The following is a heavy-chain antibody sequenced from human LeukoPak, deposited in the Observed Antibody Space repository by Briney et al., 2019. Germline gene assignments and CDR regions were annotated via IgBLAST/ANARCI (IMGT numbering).Heavy chain of an antibody. CDR2: INSDGYST. D-gene: IGHD4/OR15-4a*01. CDR1: GFTFSRYW. CDR3: ARDYGA. V-gene: IGHV3-74*01. J-gene: IGHJ5*02. Sequence: GALRLSCAASGFTFSRYWMHWVRQAPGKGLVWVSRINSDGYSTTYADSVRGRFTISSDNAKNTLYLQMNSLRADDTAVYYCARDYGAWGQGTLVTVSP.